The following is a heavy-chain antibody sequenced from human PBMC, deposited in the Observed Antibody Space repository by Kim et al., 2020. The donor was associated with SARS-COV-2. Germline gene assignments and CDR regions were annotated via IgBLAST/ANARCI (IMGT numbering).Heavy chain of an antibody. V-gene: IGHV3-74*01. J-gene: IGHJ5*01. Sequence: SVKGRFTISRDNAKNTLYLQMNGLRTEDTAVYYCAKVGDYDSSGYYAFFHSWGQGALVTVSS. D-gene: IGHD3-22*01. CDR3: AKVGDYDSSGYYAFFHS.